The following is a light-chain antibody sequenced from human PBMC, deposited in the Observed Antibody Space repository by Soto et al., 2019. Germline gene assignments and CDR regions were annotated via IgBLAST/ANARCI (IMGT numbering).Light chain of an antibody. CDR1: SHDIGGYKY. Sequence: QSDLTQPASVSGSPGQSITISCTGTSHDIGGYKYVSWYQQHPGKAPKIMIYEVSNRPSGVSNRFSGSKSGNTASLTISGLQTEDEDDYYCCAYTSTSALYVFGTGTKVTVL. CDR2: EVS. J-gene: IGLJ1*01. CDR3: CAYTSTSALYV. V-gene: IGLV2-14*01.